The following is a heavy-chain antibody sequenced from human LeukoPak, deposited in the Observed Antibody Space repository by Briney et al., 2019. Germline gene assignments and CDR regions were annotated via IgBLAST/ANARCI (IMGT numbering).Heavy chain of an antibody. CDR3: ARERDGYNSFFDY. V-gene: IGHV3-53*01. CDR1: GFTVSSNC. Sequence: QPGGSLRLSFAASGFTVSSNCMSWVRQAPGKGLEWVSVIYSGGSTYYADSVKGRFTISRDNSKNTLYLQMNSLRAEDTAVYYCARERDGYNSFFDYWGQGTLVTVSS. CDR2: IYSGGST. D-gene: IGHD5-24*01. J-gene: IGHJ4*02.